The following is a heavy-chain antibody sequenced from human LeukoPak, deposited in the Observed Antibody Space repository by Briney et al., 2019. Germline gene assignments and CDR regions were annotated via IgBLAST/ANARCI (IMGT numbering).Heavy chain of an antibody. CDR2: ISAYNGHT. D-gene: IGHD3-9*01. J-gene: IGHJ5*02. Sequence: ASVKVSCKASGYTFSSCGISWVRQAPGQGLEWMGWISAYNGHTNYAQKSQGRVTMTTDTSTSTAYMELRSLRSDDTAVYYCARAVSRLGLDPWGQGTLVTVSS. V-gene: IGHV1-18*01. CDR1: GYTFSSCG. CDR3: ARAVSRLGLDP.